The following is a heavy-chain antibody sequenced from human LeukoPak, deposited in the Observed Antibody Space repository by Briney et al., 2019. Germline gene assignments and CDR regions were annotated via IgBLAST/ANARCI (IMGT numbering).Heavy chain of an antibody. D-gene: IGHD1-26*01. Sequence: GGSLRLSCAASGFTFSSYGMHWVRQAPGKGLEWVAVISYDESNKYYADSVKGRFTISRDNSKNTLYLQMNSLRAEDTAVYYCAKSPRGIVGATFDYWGQGTLVTVSS. J-gene: IGHJ4*02. CDR3: AKSPRGIVGATFDY. CDR1: GFTFSSYG. V-gene: IGHV3-30*18. CDR2: ISYDESNK.